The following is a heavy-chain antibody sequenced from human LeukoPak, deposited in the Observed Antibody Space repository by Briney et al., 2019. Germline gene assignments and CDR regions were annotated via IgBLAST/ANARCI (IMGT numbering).Heavy chain of an antibody. CDR2: ISGGGGST. CDR1: GFTFSSYA. J-gene: IGHJ5*02. CDR3: AKDPTTGTTPNWFDP. D-gene: IGHD1-1*01. Sequence: GGSLRLSCAASGFTFSSYAMSWVRQAPGKGLEWVSAISGGGGSTYYADSVKGRFTISRDNSKNTLYLQMNSLRAEDTAVYYCAKDPTTGTTPNWFDPWGQGTLVTVSS. V-gene: IGHV3-23*01.